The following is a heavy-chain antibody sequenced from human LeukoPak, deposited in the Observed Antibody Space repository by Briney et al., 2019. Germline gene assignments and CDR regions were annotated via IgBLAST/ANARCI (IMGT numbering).Heavy chain of an antibody. Sequence: SETLSLTCAVCGGSFSGYYWSWIRQPPGKGLEWIGEINHSGSTNYNPSLKSRVTISVDTSKNQFSLKLSSVTAAGTAVYYCARGGSSGLNYWGQGTLVTVSS. CDR3: ARGGSSGLNY. CDR1: GGSFSGYY. CDR2: INHSGST. J-gene: IGHJ4*02. D-gene: IGHD6-19*01. V-gene: IGHV4-34*01.